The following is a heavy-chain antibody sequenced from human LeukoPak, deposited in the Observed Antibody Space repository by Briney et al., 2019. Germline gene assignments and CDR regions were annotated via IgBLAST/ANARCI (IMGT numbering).Heavy chain of an antibody. CDR3: ARHQGELRLYYYSMDV. CDR1: AYTLSSSD. CDR2: ISAYNGHT. D-gene: IGHD1-26*01. V-gene: IGHV1-18*01. J-gene: IGHJ6*02. Sequence: GASVKVSCKIFAYTLSSSDISWVRQAPGQGLEWMGWISAYNGHTDYAQKFQGRVTVTTDTATRTVYMELRSLKSDDTAVYYCARHQGELRLYYYSMDVWGQGTRVTVAS.